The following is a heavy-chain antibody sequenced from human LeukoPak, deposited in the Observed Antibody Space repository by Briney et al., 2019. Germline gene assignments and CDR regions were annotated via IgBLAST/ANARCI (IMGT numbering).Heavy chain of an antibody. V-gene: IGHV4-39*07. D-gene: IGHD4/OR15-4a*01. Sequence: PSETLSLTCSVSGASIDSGDSGGYYWAWLRQPPGKGLEWIGSVYYSGSLKYNPSLKGRVSISRDMSKNQFFLSLNSVNATDTAVYYRARRDYAAWFDPWGQGTLVTVST. CDR1: GASIDSGDSGGYY. CDR3: ARRDYAAWFDP. CDR2: VYYSGSL. J-gene: IGHJ5*02.